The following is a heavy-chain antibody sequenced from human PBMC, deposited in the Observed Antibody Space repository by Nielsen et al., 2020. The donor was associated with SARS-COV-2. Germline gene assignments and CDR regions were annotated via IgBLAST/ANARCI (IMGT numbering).Heavy chain of an antibody. Sequence: GGSLRLSCAASGFTFDDYAMHWVRQAPGKGLEWVSGISWNSGSIGYADSVKGRFTISRDNAKNSLYLQMNSPRAEDTALYYCASSYWYFDLWGRGTLVTVSS. V-gene: IGHV3-9*01. CDR2: ISWNSGSI. J-gene: IGHJ2*01. CDR1: GFTFDDYA. CDR3: ASSYWYFDL.